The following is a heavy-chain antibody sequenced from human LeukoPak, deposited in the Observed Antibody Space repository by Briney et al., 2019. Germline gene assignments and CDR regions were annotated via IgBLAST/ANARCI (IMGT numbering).Heavy chain of an antibody. CDR3: ARVSSGWYYFDY. J-gene: IGHJ4*02. Sequence: ASVKVSCKASGYTFTSYGISWVRQATGQGLEWMGWISAYNGNTNYAQKLQGRVTMTTDTSTSTAYMELRSLRSDDTAVYYCARVSSGWYYFDYWGQGTLVTVSS. CDR2: ISAYNGNT. CDR1: GYTFTSYG. D-gene: IGHD6-19*01. V-gene: IGHV1-18*01.